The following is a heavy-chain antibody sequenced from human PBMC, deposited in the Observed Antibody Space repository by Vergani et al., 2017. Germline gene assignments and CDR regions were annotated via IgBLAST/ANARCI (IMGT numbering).Heavy chain of an antibody. D-gene: IGHD2-2*01. CDR3: ARDIVVVPADKGSGGDXFDP. CDR2: SYYTGST. CDR1: GGSISSSSYY. Sequence: QLQLQESGPGLLKPSETLSLTCTVSGGSISSSSYYWGWIRQPPGKGLEGIGSSYYTGSTYYNPSLKSRVTISVDTSTYQFSLKLSSLTAADTAVHYCARDIVVVPADKGSGGDXFDPWGQGTLVTVSS. V-gene: IGHV4-39*01. J-gene: IGHJ5*02.